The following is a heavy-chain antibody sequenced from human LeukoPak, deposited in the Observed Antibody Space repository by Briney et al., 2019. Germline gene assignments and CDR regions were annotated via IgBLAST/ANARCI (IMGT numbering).Heavy chain of an antibody. CDR3: ARSGYSPYDAFDI. V-gene: IGHV3-30*02. CDR2: IRYDGSNY. J-gene: IGHJ3*02. CDR1: GFTFSSYG. Sequence: GGSLRLSCAASGFTFSSYGMHWVRQAPGKGLEWVAFIRYDGSNYYYADPVKGRFTISRDNSKNTLYLQMNSLRAEDTAVYYCARSGYSPYDAFDIWGQGTMVTVSS. D-gene: IGHD3-3*01.